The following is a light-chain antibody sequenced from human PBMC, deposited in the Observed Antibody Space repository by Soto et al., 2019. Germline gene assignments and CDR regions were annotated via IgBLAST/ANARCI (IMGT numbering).Light chain of an antibody. CDR2: EVT. V-gene: IGLV2-14*01. J-gene: IGLJ1*01. CDR1: GSDVGGYDY. CDR3: SSYTSSSTYV. Sequence: QSMLTQPASVSGSPSQSITISCTGTGSDVGGYDYVSWYQHNPGKAHKVMIYEVTNRPSGVSNRFSGSKSGNTASRTISGLLAEDEADYYCSSYTSSSTYVFGTGTKVTVL.